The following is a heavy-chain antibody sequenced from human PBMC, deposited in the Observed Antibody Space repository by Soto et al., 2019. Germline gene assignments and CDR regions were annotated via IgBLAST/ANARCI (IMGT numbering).Heavy chain of an antibody. J-gene: IGHJ6*01. CDR2: IKQDGSDT. CDR3: AFGEESLYYYYGMDV. CDR1: GFPLRNSR. V-gene: IGHV3-7*02. Sequence: PGGSLRLSCATSGFPLRNSRMSWVRQAPGQGLEWVANIKQDGSDTYFVDSVKGRFTISRDNAKNSLYLQMSSLRADDLVVYYCAFGEESLYYYYGMDVWGQGPTVTVSS. D-gene: IGHD3-10*01.